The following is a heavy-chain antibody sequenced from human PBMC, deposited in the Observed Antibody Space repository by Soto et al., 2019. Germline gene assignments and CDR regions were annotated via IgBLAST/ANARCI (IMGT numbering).Heavy chain of an antibody. V-gene: IGHV4-59*01. CDR3: ARESRGDYYYYGMDV. Sequence: PSETLSLTCTVSGGSISIYYWSWIRHPPGKGLEWIGYIYYSGSTNYNPSLKSRVTISVDTSKNQFSLKLSSVTAADTAVYYCARESRGDYYYYGMDVWGQGTTVTVSS. J-gene: IGHJ6*02. CDR1: GGSISIYY. CDR2: IYYSGST.